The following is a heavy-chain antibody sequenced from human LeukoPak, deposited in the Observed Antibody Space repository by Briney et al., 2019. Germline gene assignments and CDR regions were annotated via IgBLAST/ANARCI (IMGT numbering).Heavy chain of an antibody. Sequence: SETLSLTCTVSGGSISSSSYYWGWIRQPPGKGLEWIGSIYYSGSTYYNPSLKSRVTISVDTSKNQFSLKLSSVTAADTAVYYCAREEYYFDYWGQGTLVTVSS. CDR3: AREEYYFDY. CDR1: GGSISSSSYY. D-gene: IGHD3-10*01. V-gene: IGHV4-39*07. J-gene: IGHJ4*02. CDR2: IYYSGST.